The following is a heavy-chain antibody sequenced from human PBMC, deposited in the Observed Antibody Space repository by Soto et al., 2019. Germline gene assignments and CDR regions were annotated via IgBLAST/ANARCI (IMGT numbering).Heavy chain of an antibody. D-gene: IGHD2-2*01. Sequence: GVSLRLSCAASGFTFSSYAMSWVRQAPGKGLEWVSAISGSGGSTYYADSVKGRFTISRDNSKNTLYLQMNSLRAEDTAVYYCARDKCSRTSCYSIEYYFDYWGQGNLVTVYS. CDR2: ISGSGGST. V-gene: IGHV3-23*01. CDR1: GFTFSSYA. CDR3: ARDKCSRTSCYSIEYYFDY. J-gene: IGHJ4*02.